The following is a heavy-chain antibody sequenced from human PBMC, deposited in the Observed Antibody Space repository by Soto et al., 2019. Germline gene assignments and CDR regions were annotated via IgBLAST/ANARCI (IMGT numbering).Heavy chain of an antibody. CDR2: ISSSSGTI. J-gene: IGHJ4*02. CDR3: ARDDSSGYYLEAFDF. D-gene: IGHD3-22*01. CDR1: GFTFSTYT. Sequence: PGGSLRLSCAASGFTFSTYTMNWARQAPGKGLEWVSYISSSSGTIYYADSVKGRFTISRDNAKNSLYLQMNSLRVEDTAVYYCARDDSSGYYLEAFDFWGQGTLVTVSS. V-gene: IGHV3-48*01.